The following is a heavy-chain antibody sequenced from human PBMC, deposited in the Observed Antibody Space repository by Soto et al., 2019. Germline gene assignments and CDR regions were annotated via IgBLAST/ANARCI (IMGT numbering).Heavy chain of an antibody. V-gene: IGHV4-39*01. CDR3: ARSVVIMGFGAFYI. J-gene: IGHJ3*02. D-gene: IGHD3-3*01. CDR1: GGSISSSSYY. Sequence: QLQLQESGPGLVKPSETLSLTCTVSGGSISSSSYYWGWIRQPPGKGLEWIGSIYYSGSTYYNLCLKIRDTRSVDTSNNQISLRLSSVSAADTSVCYCARSVVIMGFGAFYIWVQWTMVTVCS. CDR2: IYYSGST.